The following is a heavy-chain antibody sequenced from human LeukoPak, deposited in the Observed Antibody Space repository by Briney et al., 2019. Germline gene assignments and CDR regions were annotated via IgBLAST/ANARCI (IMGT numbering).Heavy chain of an antibody. Sequence: SETLSLTRTVSGGSISSSSYYWGWIRQPPGKGLEWIGSIYYSGSTYYNPSLKSRVTISVDTSKNQFSLKLSSVTAADTAVYYCARVRGKGPGIAAAGPGEPFDYWGQGTLVTVSS. V-gene: IGHV4-39*07. CDR1: GGSISSSSYY. CDR2: IYYSGST. J-gene: IGHJ4*02. CDR3: ARVRGKGPGIAAAGPGEPFDY. D-gene: IGHD6-13*01.